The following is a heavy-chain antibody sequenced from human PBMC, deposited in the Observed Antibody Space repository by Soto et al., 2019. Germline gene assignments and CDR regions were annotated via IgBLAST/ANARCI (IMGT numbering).Heavy chain of an antibody. D-gene: IGHD4-4*01. Sequence: GESLKISCAASGFTFSNYDMSWVRQAPGKGLAWVSVISDSGSGTYYADSVKGRFTISRDNSKNTLYLQMNSLRAEDTAVYYCVRQAKLTTVTPNVGYYYGLDVWGQGTMVTVSS. CDR2: ISDSGSGT. CDR1: GFTFSNYD. CDR3: VRQAKLTTVTPNVGYYYGLDV. V-gene: IGHV3-23*01. J-gene: IGHJ6*02.